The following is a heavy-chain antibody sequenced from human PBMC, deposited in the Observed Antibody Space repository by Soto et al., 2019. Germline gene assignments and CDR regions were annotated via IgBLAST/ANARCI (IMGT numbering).Heavy chain of an antibody. CDR1: GFTFSSYA. J-gene: IGHJ4*02. V-gene: IGHV3-23*01. Sequence: GGSLRLSCAASGFTFSSYAMSWVRQAPGKGLEWVSAISGSGGSTYYADSVKGRFTISRDNSKNTLYLQMNSLRAEDTAVYYCAKDKVVTIFGVVIPRYYFDYWGQGTLVTVSS. CDR2: ISGSGGST. CDR3: AKDKVVTIFGVVIPRYYFDY. D-gene: IGHD3-3*01.